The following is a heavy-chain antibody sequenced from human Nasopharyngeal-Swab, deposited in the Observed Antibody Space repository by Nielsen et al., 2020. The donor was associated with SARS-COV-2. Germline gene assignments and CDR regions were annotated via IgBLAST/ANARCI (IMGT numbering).Heavy chain of an antibody. J-gene: IGHJ3*02. V-gene: IGHV4-30-4*01. D-gene: IGHD2-15*01. Sequence: RQAPGKGLECIGYIYYSGSTYYNPSLKSRVTISVDTSKNQCSLKLSSVTAADTAVYYCDRVVVVAATRLAFDIWGQGTMVTVSS. CDR3: DRVVVVAATRLAFDI. CDR2: IYYSGST.